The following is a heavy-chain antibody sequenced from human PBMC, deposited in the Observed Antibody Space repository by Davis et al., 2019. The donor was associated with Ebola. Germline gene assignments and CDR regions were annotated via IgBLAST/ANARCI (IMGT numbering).Heavy chain of an antibody. V-gene: IGHV4-39*01. J-gene: IGHJ5*02. D-gene: IGHD6-13*01. CDR3: ARSPGIARYNWFDP. CDR2: IYYSGST. Sequence: SETLSLTCTVSGGSISSSNYFWGWIRQPPGKGLEWIGSIYYSGSTYYNPSLKSRVTISVDTSKNQFSLKLSSVTAADTAVYYCARSPGIARYNWFDPWGQGTLVTVSS. CDR1: GGSISSSNYF.